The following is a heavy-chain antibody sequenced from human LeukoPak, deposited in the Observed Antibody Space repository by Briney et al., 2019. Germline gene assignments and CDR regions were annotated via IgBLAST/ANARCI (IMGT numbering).Heavy chain of an antibody. Sequence: SVKVSCKASGYTFTSYYMHWVRQAPGQGLEWMGGIIPIFGTANYAQKFQGRVTITADKSTSTAYMELSSLRSEDTAVYYCARSSIIAAAGPYYFDYWGQGTLVTVSS. CDR1: GYTFTSYY. CDR3: ARSSIIAAAGPYYFDY. D-gene: IGHD6-13*01. V-gene: IGHV1-69*06. J-gene: IGHJ4*02. CDR2: IIPIFGTA.